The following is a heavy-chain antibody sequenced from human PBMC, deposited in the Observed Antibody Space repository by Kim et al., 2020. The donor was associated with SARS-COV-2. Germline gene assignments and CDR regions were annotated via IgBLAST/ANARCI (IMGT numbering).Heavy chain of an antibody. V-gene: IGHV3-74*01. Sequence: GGSLRLSCAVSGFTFSDYGMHWVRQAPGKGLVWVSRISSIESSTSYADSVKGRFTISRDNAKNTLYLQMNSLRAEDTAVYYCRGVTADVYYYGMDVWGQGNTVTVSS. J-gene: IGHJ6*02. D-gene: IGHD2-2*01. CDR3: RGVTADVYYYGMDV. CDR2: ISSIESST. CDR1: GFTFSDYG.